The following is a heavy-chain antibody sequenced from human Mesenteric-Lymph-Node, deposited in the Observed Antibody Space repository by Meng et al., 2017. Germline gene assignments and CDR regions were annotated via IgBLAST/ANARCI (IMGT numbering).Heavy chain of an antibody. J-gene: IGHJ3*02. Sequence: ESLKISCAASGFTFSSYAMSWVRQAPGKGLEWVSAISGSGGSTYYADSVKGRFTMSRDNSKNTLYLQMNSLRAEDTAVYYCAKDQPRFYDSSGYPPDAFDIWGQGTMVTVSS. V-gene: IGHV3-23*01. D-gene: IGHD3-22*01. CDR2: ISGSGGST. CDR1: GFTFSSYA. CDR3: AKDQPRFYDSSGYPPDAFDI.